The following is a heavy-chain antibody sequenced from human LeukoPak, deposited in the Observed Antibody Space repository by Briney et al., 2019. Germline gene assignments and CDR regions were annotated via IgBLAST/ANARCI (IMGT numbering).Heavy chain of an antibody. CDR2: IYSNGIT. V-gene: IGHV4-4*08. CDR3: ARRAYYDSSGYNPTAGYFDL. D-gene: IGHD3-22*01. CDR1: GASIFRYY. Sequence: SETLSLTCTVSGASIFRYYWNWIRQSTGKGLESIGFIYSNGITSNNPSLRSRGSISIATSRNQFSLRLTSVTAADTAIYYCARRAYYDSSGYNPTAGYFDLWGRGTLVTVSS. J-gene: IGHJ2*01.